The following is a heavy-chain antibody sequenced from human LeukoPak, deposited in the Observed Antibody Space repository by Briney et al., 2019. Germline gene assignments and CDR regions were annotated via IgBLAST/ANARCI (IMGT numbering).Heavy chain of an antibody. V-gene: IGHV4-31*03. D-gene: IGHD3-10*01. CDR2: IYYSGST. Sequence: SSETLSLTYTVSGGSISSGGYYWSWIRQHPGKDLEWIGYIYYSGSTYYNPSLKSRVTISVDTSKNQFSLKLSSVTAADTAVYYCARAGSYYYGSGSYRNSYYFDYWGQGTLVTVSS. CDR3: ARAGSYYYGSGSYRNSYYFDY. CDR1: GGSISSGGYY. J-gene: IGHJ4*02.